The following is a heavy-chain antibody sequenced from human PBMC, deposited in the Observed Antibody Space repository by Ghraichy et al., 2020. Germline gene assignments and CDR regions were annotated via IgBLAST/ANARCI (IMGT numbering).Heavy chain of an antibody. Sequence: GSLRLSCTVSGGSISSSSYYWGWIRQPPGKGLEWIGSIYYSGSTYYNPSLKSRVTISVDTSKNQFSLKLSSVTAADTAVYYCARHCSIVLMVYAIDWFDPWGQGTLVTVSS. CDR1: GGSISSSSYY. CDR2: IYYSGST. CDR3: ARHCSIVLMVYAIDWFDP. J-gene: IGHJ5*02. V-gene: IGHV4-39*01. D-gene: IGHD2-8*01.